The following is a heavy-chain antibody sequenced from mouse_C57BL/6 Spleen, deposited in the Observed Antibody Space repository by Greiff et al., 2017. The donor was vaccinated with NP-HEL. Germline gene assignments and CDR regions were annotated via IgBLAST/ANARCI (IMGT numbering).Heavy chain of an antibody. Sequence: QVQLKQPGAELVKPGPSVKLSCKASGYTFTSYWMHWVKQRPGRGLEWIGSIYPYSGGTKYNEKFKSKATLTVDKPSSTAYMQLSSLTSEDSAVYYCARRIYYEYGRSAMDYWGQGTSVTVSS. D-gene: IGHD2-4*01. CDR2: IYPYSGGT. CDR1: GYTFTSYW. CDR3: ARRIYYEYGRSAMDY. V-gene: IGHV1-62-3*01. J-gene: IGHJ4*01.